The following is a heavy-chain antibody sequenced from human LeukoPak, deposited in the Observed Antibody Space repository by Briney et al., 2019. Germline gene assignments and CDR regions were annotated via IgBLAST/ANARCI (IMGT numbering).Heavy chain of an antibody. CDR2: IYYTGRT. Sequence: SETLSLTCTVSGDSFSRNTYSWGWIRQPPGKGLEWIGSIYYTGRTFYNPSLKSRVTISVDTSKNQFSLKLSSVTAADTAVYYCARRGSMGGSFVGAFDIWGQGTMVTASS. D-gene: IGHD1-26*01. J-gene: IGHJ3*02. CDR1: GDSFSRNTYS. CDR3: ARRGSMGGSFVGAFDI. V-gene: IGHV4-39*01.